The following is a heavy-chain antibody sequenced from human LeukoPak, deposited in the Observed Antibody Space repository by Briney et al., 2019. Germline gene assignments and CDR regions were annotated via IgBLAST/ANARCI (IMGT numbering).Heavy chain of an antibody. D-gene: IGHD3-16*02. Sequence: SETLSLTCTVDGASISSYYWSWIRQPPGKGLEWIGYTYYSGSTNYNPSLKSRVTISVDTSKNQFSLKLSSLNAADAAVYYCARETDYVWGSYRYTNKNWFDPWGQGTLVTVSS. J-gene: IGHJ5*02. CDR3: ARETDYVWGSYRYTNKNWFDP. CDR2: TYYSGST. CDR1: GASISSYY. V-gene: IGHV4-59*01.